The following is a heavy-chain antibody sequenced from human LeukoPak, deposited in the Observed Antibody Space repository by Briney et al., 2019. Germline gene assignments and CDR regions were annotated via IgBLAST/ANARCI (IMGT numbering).Heavy chain of an antibody. CDR3: ARGFDGYYGFDI. CDR2: INQDGSGK. Sequence: GGSLRLSCEASGFTLSIYWMSWVRQAPGKGLEWVANINQDGSGKYYVDSVKGRFTISRDNAKKSLYLQMNSLRVEDTAVYYCARGFDGYYGFDIWGQGTMVTVPS. D-gene: IGHD5-24*01. J-gene: IGHJ3*02. CDR1: GFTLSIYW. V-gene: IGHV3-7*05.